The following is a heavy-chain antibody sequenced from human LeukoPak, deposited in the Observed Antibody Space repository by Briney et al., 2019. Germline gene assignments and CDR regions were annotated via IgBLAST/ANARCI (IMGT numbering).Heavy chain of an antibody. CDR2: MWYDGSRE. CDR3: ARDLSFGSLDF. J-gene: IGHJ4*02. V-gene: IGHV3-33*01. CDR1: GFILSTHG. D-gene: IGHD1-26*01. Sequence: GGSLRLSCAASGFILSTHGMHWVRQAPGKGLEWVAGMWYDGSREDYADSVKGRFTISRDMSKNTLNLQMNSLRVEDTAMFYCARDLSFGSLDFRGQGTLVTVSS.